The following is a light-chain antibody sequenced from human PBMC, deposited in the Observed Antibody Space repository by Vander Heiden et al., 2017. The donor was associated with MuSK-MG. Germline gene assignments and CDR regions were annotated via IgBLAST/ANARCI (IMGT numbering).Light chain of an antibody. CDR2: ETS. V-gene: IGKV1-16*02. CDR3: HQDHSFPLT. J-gene: IGKJ5*01. Sequence: DIQMTQSPSSLSASVGDRVTITCRASQGIRNFLAWFQQKPVKAPRSLIYETSTLQSGVPSKFSRSGFGTDFTLTISRVQPEDFATYYCHQDHSFPLTFGQGTRMEIK. CDR1: QGIRNF.